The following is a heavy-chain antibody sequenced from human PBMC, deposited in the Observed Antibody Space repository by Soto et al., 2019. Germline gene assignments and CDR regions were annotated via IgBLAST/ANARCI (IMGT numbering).Heavy chain of an antibody. Sequence: PSETLSLTCAVSGGSISSGGYSWSWIRQPPGKGLEWIGEIYHSGSTYYNPSLKSRVTISVDKSKNQFSLKLSSVTAADTAVYYCASPMVRGVIVSDPWRDYYGMDVWGQGTTVTVSS. J-gene: IGHJ6*02. D-gene: IGHD3-10*01. V-gene: IGHV4-30-2*01. CDR3: ASPMVRGVIVSDPWRDYYGMDV. CDR1: GGSISSGGYS. CDR2: IYHSGST.